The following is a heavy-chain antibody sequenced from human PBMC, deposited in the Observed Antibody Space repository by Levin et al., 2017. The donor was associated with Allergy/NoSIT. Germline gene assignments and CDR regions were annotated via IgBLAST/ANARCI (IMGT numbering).Heavy chain of an antibody. CDR1: GFTFSSYG. CDR2: IWYDGSNK. J-gene: IGHJ4*02. CDR3: ARDKKWLGQDYFDY. D-gene: IGHD6-19*01. V-gene: IGHV3-33*01. Sequence: PGGSLRLSCAASGFTFSSYGMHWVRQAPGKGLEWVAVIWYDGSNKYYADSVKGRFTISRDNSKNTLYLQMNSLRAEDTAVYYCARDKKWLGQDYFDYWGQGTLVTVSS.